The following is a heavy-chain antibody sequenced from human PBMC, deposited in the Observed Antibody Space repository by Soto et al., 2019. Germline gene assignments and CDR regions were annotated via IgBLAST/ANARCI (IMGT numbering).Heavy chain of an antibody. V-gene: IGHV4-31*03. CDR2: IYYSGTT. J-gene: IGHJ4*02. CDR1: GGPISTGGHF. CDR3: ARVVSGSYFDC. Sequence: QVQLEESGPGLVKASQTLSLTCTVSGGPISTGGHFWSWIRQHPKKGLEWIGYIYYSGTTHYNASLKSRATVSVDTSKNQFSLKLTSVTAADTAVYYCARVVSGSYFDCWGQGTQVTVSS. D-gene: IGHD1-26*01.